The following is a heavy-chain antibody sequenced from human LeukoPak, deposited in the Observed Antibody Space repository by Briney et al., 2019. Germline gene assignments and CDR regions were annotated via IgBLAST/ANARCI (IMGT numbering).Heavy chain of an antibody. V-gene: IGHV3-7*01. Sequence: GGSLRLSCAASGFTFSDYWMTWVRQAPGKGLEWVADIKEDGSVKKYVDSVKGRFTISRDNAKNSLYVQMNSLTAEDTAVYYCARVEDGYWGQGTLVTVSS. CDR2: IKEDGSVK. CDR3: ARVEDGY. CDR1: GFTFSDYW. J-gene: IGHJ4*02.